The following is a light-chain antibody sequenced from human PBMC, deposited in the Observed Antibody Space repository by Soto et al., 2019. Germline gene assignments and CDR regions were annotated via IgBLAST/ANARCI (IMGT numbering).Light chain of an antibody. V-gene: IGKV1-9*01. Sequence: DIQFTQSPSFLSASIGDRVTITCRASQDFSNFVAWYEQKPGRGPKLLMYDASTLQRGGPSRFSGSGSGTEFTLTLTSLHPEAFATYYCQQLYSFPPSVGRETKM. CDR3: QQLYSFPPS. CDR2: DAS. CDR1: QDFSNF. J-gene: IGKJ1*01.